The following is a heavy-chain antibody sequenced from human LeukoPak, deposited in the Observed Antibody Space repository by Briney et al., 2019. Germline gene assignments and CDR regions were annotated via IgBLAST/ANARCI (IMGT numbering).Heavy chain of an antibody. Sequence: SETLSLTCTVSGGSIGSSSYYWGWIRQPPGKGLEWIGEINHSGSTNYNPSLKSRVTISVDTSKNQFSLKLSSVTAADTAVYYCARGRRIAVTWGQGTLVTVSS. CDR1: GGSIGSSSYY. V-gene: IGHV4-39*07. D-gene: IGHD6-19*01. CDR3: ARGRRIAVT. J-gene: IGHJ4*02. CDR2: INHSGST.